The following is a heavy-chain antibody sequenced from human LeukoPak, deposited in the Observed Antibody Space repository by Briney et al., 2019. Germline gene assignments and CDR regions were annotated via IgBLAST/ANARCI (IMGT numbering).Heavy chain of an antibody. CDR1: GFTFSDYY. Sequence: GGSLRLSCAASGFTFSDYYMSWIRQAPGKGLEWVSYISSSGSTIYYADSVKGRFTISRDNAKNSLYLQMNSLRAEGTAVYYCAREVVVVPAAMNYYYYYGMDVWGQGTTVTVSS. CDR2: ISSSGSTI. D-gene: IGHD2-2*01. CDR3: AREVVVVPAAMNYYYYYGMDV. V-gene: IGHV3-11*01. J-gene: IGHJ6*02.